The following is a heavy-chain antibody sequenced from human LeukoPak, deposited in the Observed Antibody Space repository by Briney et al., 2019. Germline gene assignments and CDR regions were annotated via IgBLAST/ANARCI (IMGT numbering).Heavy chain of an antibody. V-gene: IGHV1-46*01. D-gene: IGHD3-10*01. CDR3: ARRGSGSYVLDY. J-gene: IGHJ4*02. Sequence: ASVKVSCKASGYTFTRYYMHWVRQPPGQGLEWMGIINPSDGVIDYAQKFQDRVTMTRDTSTSTVYMELSSLRSEDTAVYYCARRGSGSYVLDYWGQGTLVTVSS. CDR1: GYTFTRYY. CDR2: INPSDGVI.